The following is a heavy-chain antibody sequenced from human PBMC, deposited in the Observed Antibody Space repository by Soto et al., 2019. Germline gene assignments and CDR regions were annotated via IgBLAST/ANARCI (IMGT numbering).Heavy chain of an antibody. J-gene: IGHJ4*02. CDR3: ARDTGDGTFDF. Sequence: QVHLVQSGAXXRKPGASXXXSCKASGYTFSSXAXXXXXQAXXXXLEWMGWINAGYGNTKSSQKFQDRVTISRDTSASTAYMELTSLRSEDTAVYYCARDTGDGTFDFWGQGTLVTVSS. CDR2: INAGYGNT. CDR1: GYTFSSXA. D-gene: IGHD7-27*01. V-gene: IGHV1-3*01.